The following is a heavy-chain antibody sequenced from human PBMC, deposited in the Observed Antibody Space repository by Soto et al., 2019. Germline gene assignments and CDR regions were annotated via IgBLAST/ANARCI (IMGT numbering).Heavy chain of an antibody. CDR2: IDPSDSYT. J-gene: IGHJ3*02. Sequence: RGESLKISCKGSGYSFTSYWISWVRQMPGKGLEWMGRIDPSDSYTNYSPSFQGHVTISADKSISTAYLQWSSLKASDTAMYYCARRLGGVYGGNFLFDAFDIWGQGTMVTVSS. V-gene: IGHV5-10-1*01. CDR3: ARRLGGVYGGNFLFDAFDI. D-gene: IGHD2-8*02. CDR1: GYSFTSYW.